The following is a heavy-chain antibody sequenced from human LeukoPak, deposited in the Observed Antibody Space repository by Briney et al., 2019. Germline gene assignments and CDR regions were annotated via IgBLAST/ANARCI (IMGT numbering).Heavy chain of an antibody. J-gene: IGHJ4*02. CDR1: GFTFSSYG. CDR2: ISYDGSNK. CDR3: AKVEGASKASVY. D-gene: IGHD1-1*01. V-gene: IGHV3-30*18. Sequence: GGSLRLSCAAPGFTFSSYGMHWVRQAPGKGLEWVAVISYDGSNKYYADSVKGRFTISRDNSKNTLYLQMYSLRAEDTAVYYCAKVEGASKASVYWGQGALVTVSS.